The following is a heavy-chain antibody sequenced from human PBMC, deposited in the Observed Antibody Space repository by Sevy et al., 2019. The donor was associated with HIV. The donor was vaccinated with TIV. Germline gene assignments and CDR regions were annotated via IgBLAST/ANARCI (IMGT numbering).Heavy chain of an antibody. V-gene: IGHV3-30*02. CDR2: IRYDGRDK. CDR1: GFTFSNYG. Sequence: GSLRLSCAASGFTFSNYGMHWVRQVPGKGLEWVTFIRYDGRDKYYSASVKGRFTISRDDSKNTLYLQMDSLRAEDTAIYYCAKDLAGPGRRYFDYWGQGTLVTVSS. CDR3: AKDLAGPGRRYFDY. J-gene: IGHJ4*02. D-gene: IGHD6-13*01.